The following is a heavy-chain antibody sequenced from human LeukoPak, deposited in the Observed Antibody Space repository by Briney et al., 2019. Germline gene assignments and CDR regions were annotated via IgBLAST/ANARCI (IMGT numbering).Heavy chain of an antibody. CDR1: GYTFTSYG. D-gene: IGHD2-15*01. Sequence: ASVKVSCKASGYTFTSYGISWVRQAPGQGLEWMGWISAYNGNTNYAQKLQGRVTMTTDTSTSTAYMELRSLRSDDTAVYYCARDSGRIGPPSAKGGYFQHWGQGTLVTVSS. CDR2: ISAYNGNT. J-gene: IGHJ1*01. V-gene: IGHV1-18*01. CDR3: ARDSGRIGPPSAKGGYFQH.